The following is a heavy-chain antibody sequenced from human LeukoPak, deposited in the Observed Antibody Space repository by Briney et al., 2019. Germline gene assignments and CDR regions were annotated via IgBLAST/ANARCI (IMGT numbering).Heavy chain of an antibody. D-gene: IGHD1-26*01. V-gene: IGHV3-23*01. CDR3: AKDRTVGASYWYFDL. CDR1: GFTFSSYA. CDR2: ISGSGGST. J-gene: IGHJ2*01. Sequence: GSLRLSCAASGFTFSSYAMSWVRQAPGKGLEWVSAISGSGGSTYYADSVKGRFTISRDNSKNMLYLQMNSLRAEDTAVYYCAKDRTVGASYWYFDLWGRGALVTVSS.